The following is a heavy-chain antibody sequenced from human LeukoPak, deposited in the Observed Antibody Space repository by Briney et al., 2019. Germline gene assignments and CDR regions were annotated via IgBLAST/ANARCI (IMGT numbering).Heavy chain of an antibody. D-gene: IGHD5-18*01. CDR3: AGGFRGDRGMVNELDY. CDR1: GGSFSGYY. CDR2: INHSGST. Sequence: SETLSLTCAVSGGSFSGYYWSWIRQPPGKGLEWIGEINHSGSTNYNPSLKSRVTISLDTSKNQFSLKLSSVTAADTAVYYCAGGFRGDRGMVNELDYWGQGTLVTVSS. V-gene: IGHV4-34*01. J-gene: IGHJ4*02.